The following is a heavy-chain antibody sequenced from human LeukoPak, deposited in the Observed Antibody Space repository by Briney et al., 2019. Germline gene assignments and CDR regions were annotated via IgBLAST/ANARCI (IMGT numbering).Heavy chain of an antibody. J-gene: IGHJ4*02. CDR1: GFTFSSYG. Sequence: GGSLRLSCAASGFTFSSYGMHWVRQAPGKGLEWVAVIWYDGSNKYYADSVKGRFTISRDNSKNTLYLQMNSLRAEDTAVYYCARGPLIAAAGTWWGQGTLVTVSS. V-gene: IGHV3-33*01. D-gene: IGHD6-13*01. CDR2: IWYDGSNK. CDR3: ARGPLIAAAGTW.